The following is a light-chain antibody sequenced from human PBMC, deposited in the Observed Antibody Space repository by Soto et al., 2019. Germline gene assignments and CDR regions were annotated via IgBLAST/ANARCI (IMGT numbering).Light chain of an antibody. J-gene: IGKJ2*01. CDR1: QDISNW. Sequence: DIQMTQSPSSVSASVGDRVTITCRASQDISNWLAWYQQKPGKAPKLLTYTASNLQSGVPSRFSCSVSGTDFTLTISSLQTEDLAIYYCQQANNFPYTFGQGTKLEI. V-gene: IGKV1-12*01. CDR3: QQANNFPYT. CDR2: TAS.